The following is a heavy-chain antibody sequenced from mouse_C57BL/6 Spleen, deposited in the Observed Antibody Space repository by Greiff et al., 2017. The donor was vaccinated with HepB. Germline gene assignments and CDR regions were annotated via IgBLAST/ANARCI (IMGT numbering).Heavy chain of an antibody. Sequence: QVQLQQPGAELVKPGASVKMSCKASGYTFTSYWITWVKQRPGQGLEWIGDIYPGSGSTNYNEKFKSKATLTVDTSSSTAYMQLSSLTSEDSAVYYCAKDLLLRSLFDYWGQGTTLTVSS. J-gene: IGHJ2*01. V-gene: IGHV1-55*01. CDR2: IYPGSGST. D-gene: IGHD1-1*01. CDR3: AKDLLLRSLFDY. CDR1: GYTFTSYW.